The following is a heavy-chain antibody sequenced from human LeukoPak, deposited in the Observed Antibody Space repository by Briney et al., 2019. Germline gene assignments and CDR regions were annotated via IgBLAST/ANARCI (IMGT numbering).Heavy chain of an antibody. CDR1: GYTFTGYY. CDR2: ISAYNGNT. CDR3: ARQARPPPSWLAVGSDWFDP. V-gene: IGHV1-18*04. D-gene: IGHD6-19*01. J-gene: IGHJ5*02. Sequence: ASVKVSCKASGYTFTGYYMHWVRQAPGQGLEWMGWISAYNGNTNYAQKLQGRVTMTTDTSTSTAYMELRSLRSDDTAVYYCARQARPPPSWLAVGSDWFDPWGQGTLVTVSS.